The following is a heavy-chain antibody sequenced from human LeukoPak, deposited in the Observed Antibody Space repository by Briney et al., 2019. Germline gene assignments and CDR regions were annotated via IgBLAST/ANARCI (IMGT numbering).Heavy chain of an antibody. CDR2: FDPEDGET. D-gene: IGHD3-3*01. V-gene: IGHV1-24*01. CDR3: ARGSEGFWVYYYYMDV. CDR1: GYTLTELS. Sequence: ASVKVSCKVSGYTLTELSMHWVRQAPGKGLEWMGGFDPEDGETIYAQKFQGRVTMTEDTSTDTAYMELSSLRSEDTAVYYCARGSEGFWVYYYYMDVWGKGTTVTVSS. J-gene: IGHJ6*03.